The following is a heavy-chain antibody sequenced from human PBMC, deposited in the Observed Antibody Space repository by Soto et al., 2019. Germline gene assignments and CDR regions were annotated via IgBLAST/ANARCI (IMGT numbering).Heavy chain of an antibody. CDR3: AKGFHLYCSSTSCYNWFDP. J-gene: IGHJ5*02. V-gene: IGHV3-23*01. Sequence: GGSLRLSCAASGFTFSSYAMSWVRQAPGKGLEWVSAISGSGGSTYYADSVKGRFTISRDNSKNTLYLQMNSLRAEDTAVYYCAKGFHLYCSSTSCYNWFDPWGQGTLVTVSS. CDR2: ISGSGGST. CDR1: GFTFSSYA. D-gene: IGHD2-2*01.